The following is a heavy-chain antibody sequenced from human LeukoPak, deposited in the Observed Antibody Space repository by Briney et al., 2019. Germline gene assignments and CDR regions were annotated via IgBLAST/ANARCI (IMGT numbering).Heavy chain of an antibody. CDR1: GFTFINAW. Sequence: GGSLRLSCAASGFTFINAWMTWVRQAPGKGLEWVGRIKSKTDCGTTDYAAPVKGRFIISRDDSKNTLYLQMNSLKTEDTAVYYCTTEISTWYDSSGHGDYWGQGTLVTVSS. V-gene: IGHV3-15*01. J-gene: IGHJ4*02. CDR2: IKSKTDCGTT. CDR3: TTEISTWYDSSGHGDY. D-gene: IGHD3-22*01.